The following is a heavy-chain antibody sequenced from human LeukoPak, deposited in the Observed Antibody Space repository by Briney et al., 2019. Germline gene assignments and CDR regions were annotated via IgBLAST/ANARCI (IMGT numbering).Heavy chain of an antibody. J-gene: IGHJ3*02. CDR3: ARGPSTHSGSYDAFDI. V-gene: IGHV4-59*01. CDR1: GGSISSYY. D-gene: IGHD1-26*01. Sequence: PLETLSLTCTVSGGSISSYYWSWIRQPPGKGLEWIGYIYYSGSTNYNPSLKSRVTISVDTSKNQFSLKLSSVTAADTAVYYCARGPSTHSGSYDAFDIWGQGTMVTVSS. CDR2: IYYSGST.